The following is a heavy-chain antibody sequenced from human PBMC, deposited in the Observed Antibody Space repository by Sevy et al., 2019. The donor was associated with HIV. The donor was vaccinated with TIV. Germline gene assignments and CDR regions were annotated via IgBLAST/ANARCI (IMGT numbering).Heavy chain of an antibody. J-gene: IGHJ6*02. CDR1: GFTFSNYG. Sequence: GGSLRLSCAASGFTFSNYGMHWVRQAPGKGLEWVAVISYDGSNKYYADSVKGRFTISRANSKNTLYLQMSSLRAEDTAVYYCAKVRIEWLRNYYYYYGMDVWGQGTTVTVSS. CDR2: ISYDGSNK. V-gene: IGHV3-30*18. D-gene: IGHD5-12*01. CDR3: AKVRIEWLRNYYYYYGMDV.